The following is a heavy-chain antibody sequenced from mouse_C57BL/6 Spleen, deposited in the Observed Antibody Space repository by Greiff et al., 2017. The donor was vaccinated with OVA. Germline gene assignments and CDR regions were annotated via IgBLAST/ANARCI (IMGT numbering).Heavy chain of an antibody. D-gene: IGHD1-1*01. CDR2: ISDGGSYT. CDR3: ERDYYGSSDWYFDV. Sequence: EVQLVESGGGLVKPGGSLKLSCAASGFTFSSYAMSWVRQTPEKRLEWVATISDGGSYTYYPDNVKGRFTISRDNAKNNLYLQMSHLKSEDTAMYYCERDYYGSSDWYFDVWGTGTTVTVSS. V-gene: IGHV5-4*01. J-gene: IGHJ1*03. CDR1: GFTFSSYA.